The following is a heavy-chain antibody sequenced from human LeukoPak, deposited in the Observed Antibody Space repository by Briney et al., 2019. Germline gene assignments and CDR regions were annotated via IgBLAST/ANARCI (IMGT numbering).Heavy chain of an antibody. Sequence: GASVKVSFKASGYTFTSYAMHWVRQAPGQRLEWMGWINAGNGNTKYSQKFQGRVTITRDTSASTAYMELSSLRSEDTAVYYCARSGSRITIFGVVSVAFDYWGQGTLVTVSS. V-gene: IGHV1-3*01. CDR2: INAGNGNT. CDR1: GYTFTSYA. J-gene: IGHJ4*02. CDR3: ARSGSRITIFGVVSVAFDY. D-gene: IGHD3-3*01.